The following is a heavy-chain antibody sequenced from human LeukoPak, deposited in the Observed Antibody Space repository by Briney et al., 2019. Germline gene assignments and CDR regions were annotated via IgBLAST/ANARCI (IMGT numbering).Heavy chain of an antibody. V-gene: IGHV4-34*01. D-gene: IGHD1-26*01. Sequence: YPSETLSLTCAVYGGSFSGYYWSWIRQPPGKGLEWIGEINHSGSTNYNPSLKSRVTISVDTSKNQFSLKLSSVTAADTAVYYCARDAGTIVGTIGGGNWFDPWGQGTLVTVSS. CDR1: GGSFSGYY. CDR3: ARDAGTIVGTIGGGNWFDP. J-gene: IGHJ5*02. CDR2: INHSGST.